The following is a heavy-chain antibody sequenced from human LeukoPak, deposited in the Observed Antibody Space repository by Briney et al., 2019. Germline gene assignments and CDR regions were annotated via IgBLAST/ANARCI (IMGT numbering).Heavy chain of an antibody. V-gene: IGHV4-59*08. Sequence: SETLSLTCTVSGGSISSYYWSWIRQTPGKGLEWIGYIYYSGSTNYNPSLKSRVTISVDTSKNQFSLKLSSVTAADTAVYYCARQILTGYSSFDYWGQGTLVTVSS. CDR3: ARQILTGYSSFDY. D-gene: IGHD3-9*01. J-gene: IGHJ4*02. CDR2: IYYSGST. CDR1: GGSISSYY.